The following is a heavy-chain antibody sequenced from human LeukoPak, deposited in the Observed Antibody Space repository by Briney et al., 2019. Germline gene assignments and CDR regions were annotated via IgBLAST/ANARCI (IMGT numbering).Heavy chain of an antibody. CDR2: IIPIFGTA. Sequence: ASVKVSCKASGGTFSSYAISWVRQAPGQGLEWMGGIIPIFGTANYAQKFQGRVTITADESTSTAYMELSSLRSEDTAVYYCARIVGIAARNYYYYSMDVWGQGTTVTVSS. V-gene: IGHV1-69*01. D-gene: IGHD6-6*01. CDR1: GGTFSSYA. CDR3: ARIVGIAARNYYYYSMDV. J-gene: IGHJ6*02.